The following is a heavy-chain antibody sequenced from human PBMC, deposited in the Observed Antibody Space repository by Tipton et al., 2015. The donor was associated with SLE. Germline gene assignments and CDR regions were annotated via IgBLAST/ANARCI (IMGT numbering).Heavy chain of an antibody. CDR2: ISGSGGST. J-gene: IGHJ6*02. CDR3: AKAQGIAAAGTNYYYGMDV. D-gene: IGHD6-13*01. Sequence: GSLRLSCAASGFTFSSYAMSWVRQAPGKGLEWVSAISGSGGSTYYADSVKGRFTISRDNSKNTLYLQMNSLRAEDTAVYYCAKAQGIAAAGTNYYYGMDVWGQGTTVTVSS. V-gene: IGHV3-23*01. CDR1: GFTFSSYA.